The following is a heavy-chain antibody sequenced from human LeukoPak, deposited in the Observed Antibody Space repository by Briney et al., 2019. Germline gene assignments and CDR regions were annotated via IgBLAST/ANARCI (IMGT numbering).Heavy chain of an antibody. J-gene: IGHJ5*02. V-gene: IGHV3-53*01. CDR2: IYSGGST. D-gene: IGHD5-18*01. CDR3: ARRRYSYGPANWFDP. CDR1: EFSVGSNY. Sequence: GGSLRLSCAASEFSVGSNYMTWVRQAPAKGLEWVSLIYSGGSTYYADSVKGRFTISRDNSKNTLYLQMNSLRAEDTAVYYCARRRYSYGPANWFDPWGQGTLVTVSS.